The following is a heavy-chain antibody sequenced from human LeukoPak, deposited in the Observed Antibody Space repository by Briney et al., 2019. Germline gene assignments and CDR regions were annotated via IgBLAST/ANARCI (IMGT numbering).Heavy chain of an antibody. D-gene: IGHD3-3*01. V-gene: IGHV3-23*01. CDR1: GFTFSSYA. CDR2: ISGSGGST. CDR3: AKDSKTTIFGVVITPLDAFDI. J-gene: IGHJ3*02. Sequence: PGGSLRLSCAASGFTFSSYAMSWVRQAPGKGLEWVSAISGSGGSTYYADSVKGRFTISRDNPKNTLYLQMNSLRAEDTAVYYCAKDSKTTIFGVVITPLDAFDIWGQGTMVTVSS.